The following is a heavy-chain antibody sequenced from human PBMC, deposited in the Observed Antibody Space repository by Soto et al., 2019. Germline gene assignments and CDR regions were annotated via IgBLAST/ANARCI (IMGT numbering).Heavy chain of an antibody. D-gene: IGHD1-7*01. CDR2: ISHTGSA. CDR3: ARWELRDFDS. J-gene: IGHJ4*01. V-gene: IGHV4-31*03. CDR1: GASVTTDSFF. Sequence: PSETLSLTCSVSGASVTTDSFFWSWVRQHPGKGLEWIGYISHTGSAFYNPSLKNRVSISIDTSTDKFSLRLSSLTAADTAVYYCARWELRDFDSWGPGNLVTVSS.